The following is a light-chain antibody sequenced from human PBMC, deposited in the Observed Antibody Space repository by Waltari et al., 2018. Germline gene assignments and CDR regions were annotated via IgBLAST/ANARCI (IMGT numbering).Light chain of an antibody. CDR2: GAS. V-gene: IGKV3D-7*01. CDR3: QQDYNPLT. CDR1: QSVSSSY. J-gene: IGKJ4*01. Sequence: EIVMTQSPATLSLSPGERATLSCRASQSVSSSYLSWYQQKPGQAPRLLIYGASTRATGIPARFSGSRSGTDFTLTISSLQPEDFAVYYCQQDYNPLTFGGGTKVEIK.